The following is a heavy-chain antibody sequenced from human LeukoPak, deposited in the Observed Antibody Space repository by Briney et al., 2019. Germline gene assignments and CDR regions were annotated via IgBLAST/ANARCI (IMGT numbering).Heavy chain of an antibody. CDR1: GGSISSYY. Sequence: SETLSLTCTVSGGSISSYYWSWIRQPAGKGLEWIGRIYTSGSTNYNPSLKSRVTISVDTSKNQFSLKLSSVTAADTAVYYCARTYSSSWYGYYYYYMDVWGKGTTVTISS. D-gene: IGHD6-13*01. CDR3: ARTYSSSWYGYYYYYMDV. V-gene: IGHV4-4*07. CDR2: IYTSGST. J-gene: IGHJ6*03.